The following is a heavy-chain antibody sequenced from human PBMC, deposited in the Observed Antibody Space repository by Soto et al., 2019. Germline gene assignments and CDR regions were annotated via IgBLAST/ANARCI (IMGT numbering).Heavy chain of an antibody. V-gene: IGHV3-23*01. D-gene: IGHD3-3*01. CDR3: ARGGVYGGDHYYTAMDV. CDR1: GFTFSKYA. J-gene: IGHJ6*02. Sequence: GGLRVSCAASGFTFSKYALTWVRQSPGKGLEWVSAINSYEHGPYYIDSVRVRFTISRDNSKNMVYLQMNDLRADDSAVYYCARGGVYGGDHYYTAMDVWGQGTKVTVSS. CDR2: INSYEHGP.